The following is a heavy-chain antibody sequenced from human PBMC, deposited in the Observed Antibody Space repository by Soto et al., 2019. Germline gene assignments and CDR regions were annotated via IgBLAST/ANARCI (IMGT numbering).Heavy chain of an antibody. CDR2: MFTRDSET. J-gene: IGHJ5*02. Sequence: EQLEQSGAEVKKPGESLKISCKGPGHLFNNHWIGWVRQTPGKGLEWMGLMFTRDSETKTSPSFQGHVSFSVDNSINTVYLQWTSLKTTDTGIYFCARGYFDSGHGYDLWGQGTLVTVSS. D-gene: IGHD3-10*01. CDR1: GHLFNNHW. CDR3: ARGYFDSGHGYDL. V-gene: IGHV5-51*01.